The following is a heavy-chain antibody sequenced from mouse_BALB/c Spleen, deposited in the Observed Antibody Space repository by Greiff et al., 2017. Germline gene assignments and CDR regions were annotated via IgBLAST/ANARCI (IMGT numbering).Heavy chain of an antibody. CDR1: GYTFTSYW. CDR3: ARGDHGSSSWCAY. CDR2: INPSNGRT. D-gene: IGHD1-1*01. V-gene: IGHV1S81*02. Sequence: VQLQQPGAELVKPGASVKLSCKASGYTFTSYWMHWVKQRPGQGLEWIGEINPSNGRTNYNEKFKSKATLTVDKSSSTAYMQLSSLTSEDSAVYYCARGDHGSSSWCAYWGQGTLVTVSA. J-gene: IGHJ3*01.